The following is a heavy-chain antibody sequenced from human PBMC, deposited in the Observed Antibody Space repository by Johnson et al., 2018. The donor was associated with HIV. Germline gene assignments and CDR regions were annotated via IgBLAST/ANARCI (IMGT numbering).Heavy chain of an antibody. Sequence: QVQLVESGGGVVQPGGSLRLSCAASGFTFSSYGMHWVRQAPGKGLEWVAVFRWDGGSIGYADSVKGRFTISRDNAKNSLYLQMNSLRAEDTDVYYSARGGDGVDAFDIWGQGTMVTVSS. V-gene: IGHV3-NL1*01. CDR3: ARGGDGVDAFDI. CDR2: FRWDGGSI. D-gene: IGHD4-17*01. CDR1: GFTFSSYG. J-gene: IGHJ3*02.